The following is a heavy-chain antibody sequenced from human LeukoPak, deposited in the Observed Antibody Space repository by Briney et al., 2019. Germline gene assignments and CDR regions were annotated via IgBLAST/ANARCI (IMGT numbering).Heavy chain of an antibody. Sequence: PSETLSLTCTVSGGSISSSNYYWGWIRQPPGKGLEWIGSIYYSGSTYYNPSLKSRVTISVDTSKNQFSLKLSSVTAADTAVYYCARHAKQWLLFDYWGQGTLVTVSS. CDR3: ARHAKQWLLFDY. CDR2: IYYSGST. D-gene: IGHD6-19*01. CDR1: GGSISSSNYY. J-gene: IGHJ4*02. V-gene: IGHV4-39*01.